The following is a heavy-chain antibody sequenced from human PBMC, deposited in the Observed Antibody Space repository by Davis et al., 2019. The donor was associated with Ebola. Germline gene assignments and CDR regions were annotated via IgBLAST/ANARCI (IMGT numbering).Heavy chain of an antibody. D-gene: IGHD2-15*01. CDR1: GGSVSSYY. V-gene: IGHV4-59*02. Sequence: GSLRLSCTVSGGSVSSYYWSWIRQSPGKVLEWIGYIYYIGTTSYNPSLKSRVSISVDTSKNQFSLRLRSVTAADTAVYYCATFVLGYCSGGSCYNYFDDWGQGTLVTVSS. CDR2: IYYIGTT. CDR3: ATFVLGYCSGGSCYNYFDD. J-gene: IGHJ4*02.